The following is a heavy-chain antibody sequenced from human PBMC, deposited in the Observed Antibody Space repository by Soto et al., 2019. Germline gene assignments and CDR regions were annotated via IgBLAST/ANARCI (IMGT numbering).Heavy chain of an antibody. D-gene: IGHD6-13*01. CDR3: NGQQLVLSLYYYYGMDV. J-gene: IGHJ6*02. V-gene: IGHV3-15*07. CDR1: GFTFSNAW. Sequence: GGSLRLSCAASGFTFSNAWMNWVRQAPGKGLEWVGRIKSKTDGGTTDYAAPVKGRFTISRDDSKNTLYLQMNSLKTEDTAVYYCNGQQLVLSLYYYYGMDVWGQGTTVTVSS. CDR2: IKSKTDGGTT.